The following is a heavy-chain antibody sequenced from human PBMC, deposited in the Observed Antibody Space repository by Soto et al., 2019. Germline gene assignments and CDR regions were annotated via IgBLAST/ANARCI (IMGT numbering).Heavy chain of an antibody. CDR1: GFTFDDYT. J-gene: IGHJ6*02. CDR2: ISWDGGST. Sequence: GGSLRLSCAASGFTFDDYTMHWVRQAPGKGLEWVSLISWDGGSTYYADSVKGRFTISRDNSKNSLYLQMNSLRTEDTALYYCATELRSPMDVWGQGTTVTVSS. D-gene: IGHD1-7*01. V-gene: IGHV3-43*01. CDR3: ATELRSPMDV.